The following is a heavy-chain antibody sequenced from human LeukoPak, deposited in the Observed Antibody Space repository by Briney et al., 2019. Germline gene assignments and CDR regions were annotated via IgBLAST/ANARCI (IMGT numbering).Heavy chain of an antibody. CDR3: ARGQLADAYNFEY. V-gene: IGHV4-39*07. J-gene: IGHJ4*02. CDR1: GGSISSSSYY. CDR2: MYYSGNT. Sequence: SETLSLTCTVSGGSISSSSYYWGWIRQPPGKGLEWIGSMYYSGNTYYNPSLKSRVTISVDTSKNQLSLKLNSVTAADTAVYYCARGQLADAYNFEYWGQGTVVTVSS. D-gene: IGHD6-13*01.